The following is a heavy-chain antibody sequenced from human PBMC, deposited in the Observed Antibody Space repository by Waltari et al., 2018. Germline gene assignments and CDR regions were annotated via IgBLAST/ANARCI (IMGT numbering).Heavy chain of an antibody. J-gene: IGHJ4*02. CDR3: AKERFPLGSNNYRPDS. CDR1: GFSFSSFD. Sequence: QVQLVESGGGVVQPGRSLRLSCATSGFSFSSFDIHWVRQAPGKGLQWMGIISFDGARKVYADSVKGRFTITRDYSNNTVFLHMNSLRAEDTAVYYCAKERFPLGSNNYRPDSWGQGTLVTVSS. V-gene: IGHV3-30*18. D-gene: IGHD3-10*01. CDR2: ISFDGARK.